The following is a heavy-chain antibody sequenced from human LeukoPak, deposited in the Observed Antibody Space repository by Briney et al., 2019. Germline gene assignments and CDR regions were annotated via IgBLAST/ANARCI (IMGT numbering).Heavy chain of an antibody. CDR3: ARGGYNRY. D-gene: IGHD5-24*01. CDR2: INHSGST. V-gene: IGHV4-34*01. J-gene: IGHJ4*02. Sequence: SETLSLTCAVYGGSFSGYYWSWIRQPPGKGLEWIGEINHSGSTNYNPSLKSRVTISVDTSKNQFSLKLSSVTAADTAVYYCARGGYNRYWGKGTLVTVSS. CDR1: GGSFSGYY.